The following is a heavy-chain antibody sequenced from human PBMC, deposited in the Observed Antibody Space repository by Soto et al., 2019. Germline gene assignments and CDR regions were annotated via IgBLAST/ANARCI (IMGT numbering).Heavy chain of an antibody. V-gene: IGHV4-59*01. J-gene: IGHJ4*02. D-gene: IGHD1-26*01. CDR1: GGSMSSSY. CDR3: VGARYGGVGGTYSDS. CDR2: IHYGGGA. Sequence: SETLSLPCTVFGGSMSSSYWTWIRRPPGKGLEWIGFIHYGGGAVNNTALRSRDTVTVETTKKQFSLQLWSVPAAETAVYYCVGARYGGVGGTYSDSWGQGALVTVSS.